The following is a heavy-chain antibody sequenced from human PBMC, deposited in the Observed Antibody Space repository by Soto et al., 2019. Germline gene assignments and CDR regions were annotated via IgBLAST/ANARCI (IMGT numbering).Heavy chain of an antibody. CDR2: IKNKTDGGTT. V-gene: IGHV3-15*07. J-gene: IGHJ6*02. D-gene: IGHD3-22*01. Sequence: EVQLVESGGGLVKPGGSLRLSCAASGFTFSNAWMNWVRQAPGKGLEWVGRIKNKTDGGTTDYAAPVKGRFTISRDDSKNTLYLQMNSLKTEDTAVYYCTQTSGYYGYYGMDVWGQGTTVTVSS. CDR3: TQTSGYYGYYGMDV. CDR1: GFTFSNAW.